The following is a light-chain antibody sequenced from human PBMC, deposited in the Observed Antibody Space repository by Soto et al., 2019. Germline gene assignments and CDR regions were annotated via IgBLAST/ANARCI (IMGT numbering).Light chain of an antibody. V-gene: IGKV1-5*03. CDR2: KAS. J-gene: IGKJ1*01. Sequence: DIPMTQSPSTLSASVGDRVTITCRASQSISSWLAWYQQKPGKAPKLLIYKASNLESGVPSRFSGSGSGTEFTLTISSLQPDDFATYYCQQYKSWTFGQGTKVEIK. CDR3: QQYKSWT. CDR1: QSISSW.